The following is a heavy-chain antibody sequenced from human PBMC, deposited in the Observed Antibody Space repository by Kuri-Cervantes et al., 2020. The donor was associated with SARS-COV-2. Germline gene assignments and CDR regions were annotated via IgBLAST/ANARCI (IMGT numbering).Heavy chain of an antibody. Sequence: ASVKVSCKASGYTFTSYDSNWVRQATGQGLEWMGWMNPNSGNTGYAQKFQGRVTITRNTSISTAYMELSSLRSEDTAVYYCAGDYNWNYGGLGYWGQGTLVTVSS. J-gene: IGHJ4*02. D-gene: IGHD1-7*01. V-gene: IGHV1-8*03. CDR3: AGDYNWNYGGLGY. CDR1: GYTFTSYD. CDR2: MNPNSGNT.